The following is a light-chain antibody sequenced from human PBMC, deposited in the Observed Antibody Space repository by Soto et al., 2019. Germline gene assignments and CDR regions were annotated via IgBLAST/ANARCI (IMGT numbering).Light chain of an antibody. V-gene: IGKV3-15*01. CDR1: QSVSTN. CDR3: QQYNNWPRT. CDR2: DAS. Sequence: VMTQSAAALSVSVGARVTLSCRASQSVSTNLAWYQRRPGQAPRLLIHDASTRATGVPDRISGSGSGTHFTLTISSLQSEDFAVYFCQQYNNWPRTFGQGTKLEIK. J-gene: IGKJ2*01.